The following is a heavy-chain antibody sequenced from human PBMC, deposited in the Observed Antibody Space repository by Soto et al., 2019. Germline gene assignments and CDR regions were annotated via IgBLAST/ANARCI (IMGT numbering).Heavy chain of an antibody. CDR3: GRDRYAYGSGSTIDN. CDR1: GGAFSTYP. Sequence: QVQLVQSGAEVMKPGSSVKVSCMPSGGAFSTYPLSWVRQAPGQGLEWMGRIVPVLGVPNYAQRFQGRVTMTADKDTHTAYLELSSLRFEDTAVYYCGRDRYAYGSGSTIDNWGQGTLVTVSS. V-gene: IGHV1-69*04. CDR2: IVPVLGVP. D-gene: IGHD3-10*01. J-gene: IGHJ4*02.